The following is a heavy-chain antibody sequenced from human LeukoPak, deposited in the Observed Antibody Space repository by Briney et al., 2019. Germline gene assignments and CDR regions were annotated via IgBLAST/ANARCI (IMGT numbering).Heavy chain of an antibody. CDR3: ARGRYSSRSGGYYFDI. D-gene: IGHD2-2*01. V-gene: IGHV3-7*01. CDR1: GFNFANHA. J-gene: IGHJ4*02. Sequence: GGSLRLSCAASGFNFANHAMSWVRQAPGKGLEWVANIKKDGIEKYYVESVKGRFTISRDNAKNSLYLQMNSLRAEDTAVYYCARGRYSSRSGGYYFDIWGQGTLVTVSS. CDR2: IKKDGIEK.